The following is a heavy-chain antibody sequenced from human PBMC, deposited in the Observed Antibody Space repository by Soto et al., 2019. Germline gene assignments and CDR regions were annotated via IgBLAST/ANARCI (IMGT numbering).Heavy chain of an antibody. CDR1: GYTFTGYY. V-gene: IGHV1-2*04. CDR2: INPNSGGT. Sequence: ASVKVSCKASGYTFTGYYMHWVRQAPGQGLEWMGWINPNSGGTNYAQKFQGWVTMTRDTSISTAYMELSRRRSDDTAVYYCAREGRGYCSGGSCYSWNYYYVMDVWGKGTTVTVSS. D-gene: IGHD2-15*01. J-gene: IGHJ6*04. CDR3: AREGRGYCSGGSCYSWNYYYVMDV.